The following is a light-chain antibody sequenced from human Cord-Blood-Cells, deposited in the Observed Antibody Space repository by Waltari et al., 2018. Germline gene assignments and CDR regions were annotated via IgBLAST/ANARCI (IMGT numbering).Light chain of an antibody. Sequence: DIGMSQSPLSMPVCPGERASIPCRSSQSLLHSTGDHYLDWYLQKPGQSPQLLIYLGSNRASGVADRFSGSGSGTEFRLKISRVEAEDVGVYYCMEALQSRAIFGGGTKVEIK. CDR2: LGS. CDR3: MEALQSRAI. CDR1: QSLLHSTGDHY. J-gene: IGKJ4*01. V-gene: IGKV2-28*01.